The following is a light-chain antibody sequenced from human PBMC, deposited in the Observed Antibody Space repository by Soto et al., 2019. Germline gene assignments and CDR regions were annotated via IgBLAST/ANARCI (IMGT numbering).Light chain of an antibody. CDR2: RND. Sequence: QSVLTQPSSVSGTPGQGVTISCSGSISNIGNTYVYWFQQLPGTAPKVLSNRNDQRPSGVPDRFSGSKSGTSASLAISGLRSEEEADYYCAAWDDTVRSYGLGTGTKLTVL. CDR3: AAWDDTVRSYG. CDR1: ISNIGNTY. V-gene: IGLV1-47*01. J-gene: IGLJ1*01.